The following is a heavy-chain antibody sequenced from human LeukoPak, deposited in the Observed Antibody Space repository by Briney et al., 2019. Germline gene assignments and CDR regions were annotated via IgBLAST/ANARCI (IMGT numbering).Heavy chain of an antibody. J-gene: IGHJ4*02. CDR3: ARDKDWASDY. CDR2: INQDETRK. V-gene: IGHV3-7*04. Sequence: GGSLRLSCAASGFXFSRHSMNWARQAPGKGLEWVASINQDETRKYYVDSVEGRFTISRDNAKNSVYLQLNSLRAEDTALYYCARDKDWASDYWGQGTLVTVSS. D-gene: IGHD3/OR15-3a*01. CDR1: GFXFSRHS.